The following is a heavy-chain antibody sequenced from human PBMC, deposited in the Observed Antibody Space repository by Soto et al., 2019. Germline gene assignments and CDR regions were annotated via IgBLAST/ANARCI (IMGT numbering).Heavy chain of an antibody. CDR1: GFTFSNYW. J-gene: IGHJ6*02. CDR3: ARGGLQHALDV. D-gene: IGHD6-13*01. V-gene: IGHV3-74*03. Sequence: EVQLVESGGGLVQPGGSLRLSCAASGFTFSNYWMYWVRQAPGKGLVWVSRVNNDGTDTTHADSVKGRFTISRDNAENTLYLQMKSLRAEDTSLYYCARGGLQHALDVWGQGSKVTVSS. CDR2: VNNDGTDT.